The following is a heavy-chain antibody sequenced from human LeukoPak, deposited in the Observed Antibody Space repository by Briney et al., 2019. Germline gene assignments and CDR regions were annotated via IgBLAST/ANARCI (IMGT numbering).Heavy chain of an antibody. Sequence: ASVKVSCKASGYTFTGYYMHWVRQAPGQGLEWMGWINPNSGGTNYAQKFQGRVTMTRDTSISTAYMELSRLRSDDTAVYYCARVIDTAMVRRFDPWGQGTLVTVSS. CDR1: GYTFTGYY. CDR3: ARVIDTAMVRRFDP. V-gene: IGHV1-2*02. CDR2: INPNSGGT. J-gene: IGHJ5*02. D-gene: IGHD5-18*01.